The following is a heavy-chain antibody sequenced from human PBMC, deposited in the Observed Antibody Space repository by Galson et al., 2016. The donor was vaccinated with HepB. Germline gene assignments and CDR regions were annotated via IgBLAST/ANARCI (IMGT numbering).Heavy chain of an antibody. J-gene: IGHJ4*02. CDR3: AKWGGSGYDWARLDY. CDR2: ISYDGSNK. V-gene: IGHV3-30*18. Sequence: SLRLSCAASGFTFSSYGMHWVRQAPGKGLEWVAVISYDGSNKYYADSVKGRFTISRDNSKNKLYLQMNSLRAEDTAVYYCAKWGGSGYDWARLDYWGQGTLATVSS. CDR1: GFTFSSYG. D-gene: IGHD5-12*01.